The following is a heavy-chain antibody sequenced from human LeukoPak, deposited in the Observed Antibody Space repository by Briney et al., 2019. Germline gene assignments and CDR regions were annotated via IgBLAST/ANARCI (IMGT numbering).Heavy chain of an antibody. J-gene: IGHJ4*02. CDR3: AREFTMVRGESYE. V-gene: IGHV3-21*01. D-gene: IGHD3-10*01. Sequence: GGSLRLSCAASGFTFSSYSMNWVRQAPGKGLEWVSSISSSSSYIYYADSVKGRFTISRDNAKNSLYLQMNSLRAEDTAVYYCAREFTMVRGESYEWGQGTLVTVSS. CDR2: ISSSSSYI. CDR1: GFTFSSYS.